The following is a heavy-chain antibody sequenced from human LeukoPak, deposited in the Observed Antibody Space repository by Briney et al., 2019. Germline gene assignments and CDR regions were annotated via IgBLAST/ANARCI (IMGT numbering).Heavy chain of an antibody. D-gene: IGHD3-3*01. J-gene: IGHJ5*02. CDR1: GGTFTSYA. CDR3: ARDEDSDDFWSGPNGFDP. Sequence: SVKVSCKASGGTFTSYAISWVRQAPGQGLEWMGGIIPIFGTANYAQKFQGRVTITADESTSTAYMELSSLRSEDTAVYYCARDEDSDDFWSGPNGFDPWGQGTLVTVSS. V-gene: IGHV1-69*13. CDR2: IIPIFGTA.